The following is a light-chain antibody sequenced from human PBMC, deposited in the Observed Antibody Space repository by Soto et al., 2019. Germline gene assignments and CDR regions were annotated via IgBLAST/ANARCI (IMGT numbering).Light chain of an antibody. V-gene: IGKV3-20*01. CDR2: GAS. CDR1: KSVSSSY. J-gene: IGKJ2*01. CDR3: QQYGSSPRT. Sequence: EIVLTKSPGTLSLSPGERATLSCRASKSVSSSYLAWYQQKPGQAPRLLIYGASSRATGIPGRFSGSGSGTDFTLTISRLQPEDFAVYYCQQYGSSPRTFGQGTKLEIK.